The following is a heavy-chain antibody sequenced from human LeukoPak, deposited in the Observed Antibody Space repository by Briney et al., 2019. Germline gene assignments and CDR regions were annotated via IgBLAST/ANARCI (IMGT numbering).Heavy chain of an antibody. CDR1: GFTFSSYW. CDR3: ARAPYYYETLPRLGAFDI. D-gene: IGHD3-22*01. CDR2: IKQDGSEK. V-gene: IGHV3-7*01. Sequence: GESLRLSCAASGFTFSSYWMSWVRQAPGKGLEWVANIKQDGSEKYYVDSVKGRITISRDNAKNSLYLQMNSLRAEDTAVYYCARAPYYYETLPRLGAFDIWGQGTMVTVSS. J-gene: IGHJ3*02.